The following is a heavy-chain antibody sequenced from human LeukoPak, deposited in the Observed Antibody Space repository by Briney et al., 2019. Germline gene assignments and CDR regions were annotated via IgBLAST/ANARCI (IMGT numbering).Heavy chain of an antibody. CDR2: IRYGGSNK. D-gene: IGHD3-9*01. V-gene: IGHV3-30*02. CDR1: GFTFLSYG. CDR3: AKGDDILTGSYAFDI. Sequence: GGSLRLSCAASGFTFLSYGMHWVRQAPGKGLEWVAFIRYGGSNKYYADSVKGRFTISRDNSKNTLYLQMNSLRAEDTAVYYCAKGDDILTGSYAFDIWGQGTMVTVSS. J-gene: IGHJ3*02.